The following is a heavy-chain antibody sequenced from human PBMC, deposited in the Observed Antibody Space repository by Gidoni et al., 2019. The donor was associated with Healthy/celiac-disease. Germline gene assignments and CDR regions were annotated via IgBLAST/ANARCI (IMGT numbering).Heavy chain of an antibody. CDR1: GGSISSSTYN. J-gene: IGHJ5*02. Sequence: QLQLQESGPGLVKPSETLSLTCSASGGSISSSTYNWGWIRQPPGKGLEWIGSFFYSGRAYYNSSLQSRVTISVDTSKNQFSLNVTSVTAADTAVYYCARYSATAGWFDPWGQGTLVTVSS. D-gene: IGHD5-12*01. CDR2: FFYSGRA. V-gene: IGHV4-39*01. CDR3: ARYSATAGWFDP.